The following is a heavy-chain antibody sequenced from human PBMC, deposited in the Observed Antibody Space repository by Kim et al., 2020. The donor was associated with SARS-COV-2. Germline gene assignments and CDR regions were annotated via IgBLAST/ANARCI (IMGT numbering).Heavy chain of an antibody. Sequence: ASVKVSCKTSGYTFTHYAMHWVRQAPGQRLEWMGYISGDNGDTKYSQKFQGRVTITRDTSATTAYMELRSLTSEDTAVYYCARGAGGYAGYILDDWGQGTLAIVSS. CDR3: ARGAGGYAGYILDD. J-gene: IGHJ4*02. CDR1: GYTFTHYA. CDR2: ISGDNGDT. D-gene: IGHD3-22*01. V-gene: IGHV1-3*01.